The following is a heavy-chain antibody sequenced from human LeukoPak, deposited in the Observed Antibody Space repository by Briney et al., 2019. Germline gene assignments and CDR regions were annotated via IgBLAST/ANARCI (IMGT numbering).Heavy chain of an antibody. J-gene: IGHJ4*02. V-gene: IGHV3-30*02. CDR2: IQYGGSNK. CDR3: AKDPYRIAVAGTGPDY. D-gene: IGHD6-19*01. CDR1: GFIFRIFV. Sequence: TGGSVRLLCAASGFIFRIFVMLWPRQAPGKALEGVGFIQYGGSNKYYADCVKGRFTISRDNSKNPLYLQMNSLKAEDTAVYYCAKDPYRIAVAGTGPDYWGQGTLVTVSS.